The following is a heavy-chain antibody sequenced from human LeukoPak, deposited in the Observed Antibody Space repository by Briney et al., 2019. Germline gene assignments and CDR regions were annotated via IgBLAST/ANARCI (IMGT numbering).Heavy chain of an antibody. CDR1: GGSINNYY. Sequence: SETLSLTCTVSGGSINNYYWSWIRQPPGKGLEWIGYIYYSGSTNYNPSLKSRVTISVDTSKNQFSLKLSSVTAADTAVYYCARQKGGSSSADYWGQGTLVTVSS. J-gene: IGHJ4*02. CDR2: IYYSGST. CDR3: ARQKGGSSSADY. D-gene: IGHD6-6*01. V-gene: IGHV4-59*08.